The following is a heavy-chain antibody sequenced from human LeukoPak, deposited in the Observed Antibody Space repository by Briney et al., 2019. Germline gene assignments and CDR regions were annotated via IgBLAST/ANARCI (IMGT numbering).Heavy chain of an antibody. CDR2: IIPIFGTA. CDR3: ARANFLYCSSTTCLFDY. V-gene: IGHV1-69*06. J-gene: IGHJ4*02. Sequence: ASVKVSCKASGGTFSSYAISWVRQAPGQGLEWMGGIIPIFGTANYAQKFQGRVTITADKSTSTAYMELSSLRSDDTAVYYCARANFLYCSSTTCLFDYWGQGTLVIVSS. CDR1: GGTFSSYA. D-gene: IGHD2-2*01.